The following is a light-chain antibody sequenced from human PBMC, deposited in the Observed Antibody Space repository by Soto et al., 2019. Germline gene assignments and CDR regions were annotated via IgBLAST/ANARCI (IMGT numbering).Light chain of an antibody. CDR2: GAS. V-gene: IGKV3-20*01. J-gene: IGKJ2*01. Sequence: EIVLTQSPATLSLSPGERATLSCRASQSVSSSYLAWYQQKPGQAPRLLMYGASSRATGIPDRFSGGGSGTDFTLTISRLEPEDFAVYYCQQFGISPYTFGQGTKLEIK. CDR3: QQFGISPYT. CDR1: QSVSSSY.